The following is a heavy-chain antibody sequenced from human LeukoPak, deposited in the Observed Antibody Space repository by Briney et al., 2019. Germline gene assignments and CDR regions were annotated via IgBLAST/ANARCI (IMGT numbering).Heavy chain of an antibody. CDR2: TYSGGST. CDR3: ARRAGAYSHPYDY. D-gene: IGHD4/OR15-4a*01. Sequence: GGSLRLSCIASGFTVSSTYMSWVRQAPGEGLGWVSVTYSGGSTYYADSVKGRCTISRDNSKNALYLQMNSLRREDTAVYYCARRAGAYSHPYDYWGQGTLVPVSS. J-gene: IGHJ4*02. CDR1: GFTVSSTY. V-gene: IGHV3-66*04.